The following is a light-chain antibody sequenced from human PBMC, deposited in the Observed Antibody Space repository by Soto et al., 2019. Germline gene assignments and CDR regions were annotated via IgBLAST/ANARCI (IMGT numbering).Light chain of an antibody. Sequence: EIVLTQSPATLSLSPGERATLSCRASQSVSSYLAWYQQKPGQAPRLLIYDASNRATGIPARFSGSGSGTDFTLTISSLESEDFAVYYCQQRSDWLLTFGGGTKVDNK. CDR3: QQRSDWLLT. CDR2: DAS. V-gene: IGKV3-11*01. J-gene: IGKJ4*01. CDR1: QSVSSY.